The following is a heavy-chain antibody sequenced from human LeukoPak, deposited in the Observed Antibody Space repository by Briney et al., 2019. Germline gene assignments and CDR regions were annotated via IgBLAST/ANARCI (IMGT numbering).Heavy chain of an antibody. CDR2: IGSSGST. Sequence: LSGGSLRLSCAASGFTFSTYDMTWVRQARGKGLEWVSAIGSSGSTYYADSVKGRFTISRDNSKNTLYPQMNSLRAEDTAIYYCANPFYGSGPRGYWGQGTLVTVSS. D-gene: IGHD3-10*01. J-gene: IGHJ4*02. CDR1: GFTFSTYD. CDR3: ANPFYGSGPRGY. V-gene: IGHV3-23*01.